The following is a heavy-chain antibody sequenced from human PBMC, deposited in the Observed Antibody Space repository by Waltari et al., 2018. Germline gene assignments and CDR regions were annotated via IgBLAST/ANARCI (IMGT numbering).Heavy chain of an antibody. J-gene: IGHJ1*01. CDR1: GFGFSSSA. D-gene: IGHD3-22*01. CDR3: ARDDDTSGHYTYFQH. V-gene: IGHV3-33*01. CDR2: IWYNGHDK. Sequence: QVQLVESGGSVVQPGRSLNLAWAASGFGFSSSALPWVAQASGKGLEWVAVIWYNGHDKYYADSVKGRFTISRDSSKNTLYLQMNSLRAEDTAIYYCARDDDTSGHYTYFQHWGQGTLVSVSS.